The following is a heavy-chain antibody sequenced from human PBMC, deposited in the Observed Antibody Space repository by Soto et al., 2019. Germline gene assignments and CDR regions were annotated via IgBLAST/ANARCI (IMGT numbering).Heavy chain of an antibody. CDR1: GGSFSGYS. J-gene: IGHJ4*02. V-gene: IGHV4-34*01. D-gene: IGHD2-8*02. CDR3: PRDKITGLFDY. CDR2: INHSGST. Sequence: QVQLQQWGAGLLKPSETLSLTCAVYGGSFSGYSWTWIRQPPGTGLEWIGEINHSGSTNYNPSLKRRVTISVDTVKNQFSLKLTSVTAVDTAMYNCPRDKITGLFDYWGQGTLVTVSP.